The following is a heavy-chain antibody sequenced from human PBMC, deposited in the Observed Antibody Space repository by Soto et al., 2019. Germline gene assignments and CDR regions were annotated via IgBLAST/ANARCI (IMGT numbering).Heavy chain of an antibody. Sequence: SETLSLTCTVSGGSISSGVYFWNWLRQHPGKGLEWIGFIYHSGSTFYSPSLQSRVSISVDTSKNQFSLKLSSVTPADTAVYYCAREGYAHFGDDGPFDLCHFDNWGPGTLVSVSS. V-gene: IGHV4-31*03. D-gene: IGHD2-21*01. CDR2: IYHSGST. CDR1: GGSISSGVYF. CDR3: AREGYAHFGDDGPFDLCHFDN. J-gene: IGHJ4*02.